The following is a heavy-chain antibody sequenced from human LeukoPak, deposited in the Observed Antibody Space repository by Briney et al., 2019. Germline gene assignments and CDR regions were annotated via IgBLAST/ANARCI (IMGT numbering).Heavy chain of an antibody. Sequence: SVTVSCKPSGGTFISYAISWVRQPPGQELEGMGGIIPIFGTANYTQKFQGRVTITADKSTSTAYMELSSLRSEDTAVYYCAHPYSSSWYYFDYWGQGTLVTVSS. J-gene: IGHJ4*02. V-gene: IGHV1-69*06. CDR1: GGTFISYA. CDR2: IIPIFGTA. D-gene: IGHD6-13*01. CDR3: AHPYSSSWYYFDY.